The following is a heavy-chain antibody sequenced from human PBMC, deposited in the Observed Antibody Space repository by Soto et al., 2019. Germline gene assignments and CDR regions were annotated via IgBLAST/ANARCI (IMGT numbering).Heavy chain of an antibody. CDR2: IHASGNT. Sequence: SETLSLTXNVSGGYISTYYWSWIRQPAGKGLEWIGRIHASGNTDYNPSLKSRVTMSVDTSKNQFSLRLTSLTAADTAVYYCARTPGWYFDVWGQGTLDTVSS. D-gene: IGHD6-19*01. J-gene: IGHJ4*02. CDR1: GGYISTYY. V-gene: IGHV4-4*07. CDR3: ARTPGWYFDV.